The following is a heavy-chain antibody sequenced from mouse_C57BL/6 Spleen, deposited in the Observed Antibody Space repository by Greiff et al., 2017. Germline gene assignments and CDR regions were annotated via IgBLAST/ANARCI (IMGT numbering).Heavy chain of an antibody. CDR1: GYTFTDYN. D-gene: IGHD1-1*01. CDR2: INPNNGGP. CDR3: ARGSSYVWFAY. Sequence: EVQLQQSGPELVKPGASVKIPCKASGYTFTDYNMDWVKQSHGKSLEWIGDINPNNGGPIYNQKFKGKATLTVDKSSSTAYMELRSLTSEDTAVYYCARGSSYVWFAYWGQGTLVTVSA. V-gene: IGHV1-18*01. J-gene: IGHJ3*01.